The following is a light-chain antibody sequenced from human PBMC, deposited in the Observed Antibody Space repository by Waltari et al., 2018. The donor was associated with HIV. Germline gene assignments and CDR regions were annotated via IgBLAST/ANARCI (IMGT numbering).Light chain of an antibody. V-gene: IGLV1-47*01. Sequence: QSVLTQPPSATGTPGQRVTIPCSGSSSNIGSNYVHWSQHLPGTTPKLLIYRNNQRPSGVPDRSSASKSGTSASLAIRGLRSEDEGDYYCAAWDDSLGGRGLFGGGTRLTVL. CDR1: SSNIGSNY. CDR2: RNN. J-gene: IGLJ3*02. CDR3: AAWDDSLGGRGL.